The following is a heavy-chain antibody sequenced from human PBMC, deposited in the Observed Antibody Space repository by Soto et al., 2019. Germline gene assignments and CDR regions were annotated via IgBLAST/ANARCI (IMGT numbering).Heavy chain of an antibody. CDR3: ARDSSTRTRGGYYYGMDG. Sequence: QVQLQESGPGLVKPSQTPSLTCTVSGGSISSGDYYWSWIRQPPGKGLAWIGYIYYSGSTYYNPSRKSRVTISVDTSKNQFSLKLSSVTAADTAVYYCARDSSTRTRGGYYYGMDGWGQGTTVTVSS. CDR1: GGSISSGDYY. CDR2: IYYSGST. J-gene: IGHJ6*02. D-gene: IGHD6-19*01. V-gene: IGHV4-30-4*01.